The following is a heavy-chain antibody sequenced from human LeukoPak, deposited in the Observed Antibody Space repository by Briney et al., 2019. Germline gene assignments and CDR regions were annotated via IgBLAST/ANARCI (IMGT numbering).Heavy chain of an antibody. CDR2: VYSSGNRGTT. D-gene: IGHD2-2*01. CDR3: ARESRMIAFDI. J-gene: IGHJ3*02. Sequence: SETLSLTCTVSGDSISGFYWSWIRQPAGKGLEWIGRVYSSGNRGTTNYNPSLQSRVTVSLDTSKNQVSLKLTSVTAADTAVYFCARESRMIAFDIWGQGTMVTVSS. CDR1: GDSISGFY. V-gene: IGHV4-4*07.